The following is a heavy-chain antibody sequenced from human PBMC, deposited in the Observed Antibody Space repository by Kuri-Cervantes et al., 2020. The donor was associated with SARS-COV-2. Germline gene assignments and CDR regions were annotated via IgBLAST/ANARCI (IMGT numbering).Heavy chain of an antibody. CDR1: GFTFSSYA. D-gene: IGHD4-23*01. CDR2: ISYDGSNK. V-gene: IGHV3-30-3*01. CDR3: ASALLMGGDYVGVIDY. J-gene: IGHJ4*02. Sequence: GESLKISCAASGFTFSSYAMHWVRQAPGKGLEWVAVISYDGSNKYYAGSVKGRFTISRDNSKNTLYLQMNSLRAEDTAVYYCASALLMGGDYVGVIDYWGQGTLVTVSS.